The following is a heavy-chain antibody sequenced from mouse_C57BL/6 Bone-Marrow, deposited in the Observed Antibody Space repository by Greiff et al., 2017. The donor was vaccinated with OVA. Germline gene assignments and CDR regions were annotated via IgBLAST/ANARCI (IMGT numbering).Heavy chain of an antibody. Sequence: DVKLVESGGGLVQPGGSLKLSCAASGFTFSDYGMAWVRQAPRKGPEWVAFISNLAYSIYYADTVTGRFTISRENAKNTLYLEMSSLRSEDTAMYYCARHGHYYGTPYAMDYWGQGTSVTVSS. V-gene: IGHV5-15*01. J-gene: IGHJ4*01. D-gene: IGHD1-1*01. CDR1: GFTFSDYG. CDR3: ARHGHYYGTPYAMDY. CDR2: ISNLAYSI.